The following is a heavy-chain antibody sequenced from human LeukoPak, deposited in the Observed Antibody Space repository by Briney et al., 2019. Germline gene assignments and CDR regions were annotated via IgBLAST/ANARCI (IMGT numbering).Heavy chain of an antibody. J-gene: IGHJ4*02. CDR2: IYHSGGT. V-gene: IGHV4-30-2*01. CDR1: GGSISSSGYS. Sequence: SETLSLTCAVSGGSISSSGYSWSWIRQPPGKGLEWIGYIYHSGGTYYNPSLKSRVTISVDRSSNQFSLKLTSVTAADTAVYYCARTVTTTHFGYWGQGTLVTVSS. CDR3: ARTVTTTHFGY. D-gene: IGHD4-11*01.